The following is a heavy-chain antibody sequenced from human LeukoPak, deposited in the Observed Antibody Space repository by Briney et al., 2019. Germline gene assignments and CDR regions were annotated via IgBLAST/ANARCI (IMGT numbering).Heavy chain of an antibody. J-gene: IGHJ4*02. CDR3: ARHVPSMIVVVTPYFDY. Sequence: SETLSLTCTVSGGSISSSSYYWGWIRQPPGKGLEWIGSIYYSGSTYYNPSLKSRVTISVDTSKTQFSLKLSSVTAADTTVYYCARHVPSMIVVVTPYFDYWGQGTLVTVSS. CDR1: GGSISSSSYY. V-gene: IGHV4-39*01. CDR2: IYYSGST. D-gene: IGHD3-22*01.